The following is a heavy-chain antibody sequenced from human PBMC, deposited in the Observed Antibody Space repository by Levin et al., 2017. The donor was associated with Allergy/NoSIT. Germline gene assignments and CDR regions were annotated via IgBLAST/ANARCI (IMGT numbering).Heavy chain of an antibody. CDR3: ARSIGAAAAGDY. CDR2: FSYSGST. Sequence: SQTLSLTCTVSGGSTTTYYWSWLRQPPGEGLEWIGYFSYSGSTNYNPSLKSRVTIVVDTSKNQFSLRLSSVTAADTAVYYCARSIGAAAAGDYWGPGTLVTVSS. CDR1: GGSTTTYY. D-gene: IGHD6-13*01. J-gene: IGHJ4*02. V-gene: IGHV4-59*01.